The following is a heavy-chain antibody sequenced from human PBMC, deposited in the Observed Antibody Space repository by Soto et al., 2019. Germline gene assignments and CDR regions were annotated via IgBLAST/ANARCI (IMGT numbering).Heavy chain of an antibody. CDR2: INPNSGAT. CDR3: ARDMVSTIGDFDY. Sequence: ASVKVSCKASGYTFTGYYMHWVRQAPGQGLERVGWINPNSGATTYAQKFQGRVTMTRDTSIITAHMELSRLRSDDTAMYYCARDMVSTIGDFDYWGQGTLVTVSS. D-gene: IGHD3-16*01. V-gene: IGHV1-2*02. J-gene: IGHJ4*02. CDR1: GYTFTGYY.